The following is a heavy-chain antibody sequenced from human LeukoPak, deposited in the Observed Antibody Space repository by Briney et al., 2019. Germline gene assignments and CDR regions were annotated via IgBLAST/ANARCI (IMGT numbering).Heavy chain of an antibody. CDR1: GFTFSTYA. V-gene: IGHV3-23*01. D-gene: IGHD3-10*01. Sequence: GGTLRLSCAASGFTFSTYAMSWIRQAPGKGLEWVSAISSGGGNTDYADSVKGRFTISRDNSKNTVFLQMNSLRAEDTGVYYCANRISGSSSWGQGTLVTVSS. CDR2: ISSGGGNT. J-gene: IGHJ5*02. CDR3: ANRISGSSS.